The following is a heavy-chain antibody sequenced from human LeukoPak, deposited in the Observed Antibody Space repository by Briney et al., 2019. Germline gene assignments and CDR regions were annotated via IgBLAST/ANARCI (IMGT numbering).Heavy chain of an antibody. D-gene: IGHD3-22*01. CDR2: ISSSGSTI. V-gene: IGHV3-48*03. Sequence: GGSLRLSCAASGFTFSSYEMNWVRQAPGKGLEWVSYISSSGSTIYYADSAKGRFTISRDNAKNSLYLQMNSLRVEDTAVYYCADDDYYDSSGQLDAFDIWGQGTMVTVSS. J-gene: IGHJ3*02. CDR1: GFTFSSYE. CDR3: ADDDYYDSSGQLDAFDI.